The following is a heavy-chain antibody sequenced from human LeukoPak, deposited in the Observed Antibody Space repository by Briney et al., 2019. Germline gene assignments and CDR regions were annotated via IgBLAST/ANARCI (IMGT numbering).Heavy chain of an antibody. D-gene: IGHD3-3*01. CDR3: AREAYYDFWSGSTPKFDY. J-gene: IGHJ4*02. CDR2: IYTSGST. Sequence: PSETLSLTCTVSGGSMSSSTYYWGWIRQPPGKGLEWIGRIYTSGSTNYNPSLKSRVTISVDTSKNQFSLKLSSVTAADTAVYYCAREAYYDFWSGSTPKFDYWGQGTLVTVSS. CDR1: GGSMSSSTYY. V-gene: IGHV4-61*02.